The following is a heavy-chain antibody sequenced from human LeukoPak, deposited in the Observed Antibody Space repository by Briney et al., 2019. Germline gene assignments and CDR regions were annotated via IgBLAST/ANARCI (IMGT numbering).Heavy chain of an antibody. CDR3: ARDRATMVRGVVDY. CDR2: ISVYNDNT. D-gene: IGHD3-10*01. J-gene: IGHJ4*02. CDR1: GYTFTSYG. V-gene: IGHV1-18*01. Sequence: GASMKVSCKASGYTFTSYGISWVRQAPGQGLEWMGWISVYNDNTKYAQKLQGRVTMTTDTSTNTAYMELRSLRSDDTAVYYCARDRATMVRGVVDYWGQGTLVTVSS.